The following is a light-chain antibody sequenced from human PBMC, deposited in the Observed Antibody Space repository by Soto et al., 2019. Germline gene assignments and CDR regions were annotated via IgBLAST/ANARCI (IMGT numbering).Light chain of an antibody. CDR2: KAY. CDR1: QSISSW. CDR3: QQYNSYGT. V-gene: IGKV1-5*03. Sequence: QITQSPSSVSASVGDRVTITCRASQSISSWLAWYQQKPGKAPNLLIYKAYSLESGVPSRFSGSGSGTEFTLTISSLQPDDFATYYCQQYNSYGTFGQGTKVDIK. J-gene: IGKJ1*01.